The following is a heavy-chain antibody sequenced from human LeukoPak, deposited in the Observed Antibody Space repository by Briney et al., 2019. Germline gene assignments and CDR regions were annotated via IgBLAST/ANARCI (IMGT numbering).Heavy chain of an antibody. Sequence: PSETLSLTCTVSGGPISSYYWSWIRQPPGKGLEWIGYIYYSGSTNYNPSLKSRVTISVDTSKNQFSLKLSSVTAADTAMYYCARVKRKYQLLKPLHETPSHYFDYWGQGTLVTVSS. D-gene: IGHD2-2*01. CDR2: IYYSGST. CDR1: GGPISSYY. J-gene: IGHJ4*02. V-gene: IGHV4-59*12. CDR3: ARVKRKYQLLKPLHETPSHYFDY.